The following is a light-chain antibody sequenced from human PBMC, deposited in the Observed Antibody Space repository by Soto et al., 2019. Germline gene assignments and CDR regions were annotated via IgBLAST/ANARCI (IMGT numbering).Light chain of an antibody. V-gene: IGLV2-14*01. CDR1: MRDVGAYNL. J-gene: IGLJ1*01. CDR2: GVT. CDR3: SSYTNTRTYV. Sequence: QSALTQPASVSGSAGQSITISCSGTMRDVGAYNLVSWYQQHPGTAPRLILYGVTNRPSGVSNRFSGSKSGNTASLTVSGLQAEDEADYFCSSYTNTRTYVFGTGTKLTVL.